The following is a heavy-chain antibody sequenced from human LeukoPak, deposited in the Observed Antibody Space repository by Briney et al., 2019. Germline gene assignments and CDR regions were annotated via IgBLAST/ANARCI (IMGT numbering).Heavy chain of an antibody. J-gene: IGHJ6*02. D-gene: IGHD3-22*01. CDR1: GGSISSGDYY. Sequence: PPETLSLTCTVSGGSISSGDYYWSWIRQPPGKGLEWIGYIYYSGSTYYNPSLKSRVTISVDTSKNQFSLKLSSVTAADTAVYYCARVGGNYYDSSGEERMDVWGQGTTVTVSS. CDR2: IYYSGST. CDR3: ARVGGNYYDSSGEERMDV. V-gene: IGHV4-30-4*01.